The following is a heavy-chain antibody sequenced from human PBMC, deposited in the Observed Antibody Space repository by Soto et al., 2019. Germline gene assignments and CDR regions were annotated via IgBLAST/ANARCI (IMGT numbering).Heavy chain of an antibody. J-gene: IGHJ3*02. Sequence: SVKVSCKASGGTFSSYAISWVRQAPGQGLEWMGGIIPIFGTANYAQKFQGRVTITADESTSTAYMGLSSLRSEDTAVYYCARGAGIAARRGAFDIWGQGTMVTVSS. CDR3: ARGAGIAARRGAFDI. CDR2: IIPIFGTA. D-gene: IGHD6-6*01. V-gene: IGHV1-69*13. CDR1: GGTFSSYA.